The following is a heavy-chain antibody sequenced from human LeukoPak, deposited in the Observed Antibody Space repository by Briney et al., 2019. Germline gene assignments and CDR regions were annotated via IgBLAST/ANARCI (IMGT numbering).Heavy chain of an antibody. CDR1: GYTLPSYG. V-gene: IGHV1-18*01. CDR3: AREGDYFDY. Sequence: ASVKVSCKASGYTLPSYGFSWVRQPPGKGLEGLGGISTSTGNPNYAQNLQGRVTLPTDTSTSTAYMELRSLGSDDTAVYYCAREGDYFDYWGQGTLVTVSA. CDR2: ISTSTGNP. J-gene: IGHJ4*02.